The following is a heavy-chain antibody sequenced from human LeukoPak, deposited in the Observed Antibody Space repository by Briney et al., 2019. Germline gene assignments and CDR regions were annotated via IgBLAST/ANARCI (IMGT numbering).Heavy chain of an antibody. CDR3: AHRRLAAPSYYFDY. Sequence: SGPTLVKPTQTLTLTCTFSGFSLSTSGVGVGWIRQPQGKALEWLALIYWDDDKRYSPSLKSRLTITKDTSKNQVVLTMTNMDPVDTATYYCAHRRLAAPSYYFDYWGQGTLVTVSS. CDR1: GFSLSTSGVG. J-gene: IGHJ4*02. CDR2: IYWDDDK. D-gene: IGHD6-13*01. V-gene: IGHV2-5*02.